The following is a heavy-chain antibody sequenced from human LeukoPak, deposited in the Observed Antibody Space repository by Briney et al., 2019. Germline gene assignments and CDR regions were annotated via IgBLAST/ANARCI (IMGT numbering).Heavy chain of an antibody. J-gene: IGHJ5*02. CDR2: IYTSGST. D-gene: IGHD3-10*01. V-gene: IGHV4-4*07. Sequence: SSETLSLTCTVSGGSISSYYWSWIRQPAGKGLEWIGRIYTSGSTNYNPSLKSRVTMSVDTSKNQFSLKLSSVTAADTAVYYCARDLPYGSGSPPNNNWFDPWGQGTLVTVSS. CDR3: ARDLPYGSGSPPNNNWFDP. CDR1: GGSISSYY.